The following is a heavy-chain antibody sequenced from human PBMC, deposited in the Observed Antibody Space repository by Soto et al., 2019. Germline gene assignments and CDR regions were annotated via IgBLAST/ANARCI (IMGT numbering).Heavy chain of an antibody. CDR1: GFTFSNYA. Sequence: EVQLLESGGGLVQPGGSLRLSCAASGFTFSNYAMNWVRQAPGEGLEWVSSVRNSGGARVYADSVRGRFTVSRDNSKRALYLPTDSLRAADTAVYYCAKDRTGAGDPWGCYYGLVVGGHGTTVPVSS. V-gene: IGHV3-23*01. CDR2: VRNSGGAR. D-gene: IGHD6-19*01. J-gene: IGHJ6*02. CDR3: AKDRTGAGDPWGCYYGLVV.